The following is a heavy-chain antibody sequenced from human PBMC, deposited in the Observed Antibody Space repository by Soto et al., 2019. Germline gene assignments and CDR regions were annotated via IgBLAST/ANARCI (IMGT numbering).Heavy chain of an antibody. V-gene: IGHV3-30*18. CDR3: AKSSIGYYDILTGYHYYYYMDV. J-gene: IGHJ6*03. CDR2: ISYDGSNK. D-gene: IGHD3-9*01. Sequence: PGGSLRLSCAASGITFSSYGMHWVRQAPGKGLEWVAVISYDGSNKYYADSVKGRFTISRDNSKNTLYLQMNSLRAEDTAVYYCAKSSIGYYDILTGYHYYYYMDVWGKGTTVTVSS. CDR1: GITFSSYG.